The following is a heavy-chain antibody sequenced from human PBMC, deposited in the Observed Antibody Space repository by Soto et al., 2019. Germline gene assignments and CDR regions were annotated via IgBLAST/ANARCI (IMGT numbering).Heavy chain of an antibody. CDR1: GFTFSTYS. V-gene: IGHV3-21*01. CDR2: ISGRSTYI. CDR3: ASVFVGTTSHDAFDM. D-gene: IGHD1-26*01. J-gene: IGHJ3*02. Sequence: EVQLVESGGGLVKPGGSLRLSCAVSGFTFSTYSMNWVRQAPGKGLEWVSSISGRSTYIHYADSVKGRFTISRDNAKNSLYLQMNSLRPEDTAVYYCASVFVGTTSHDAFDMWGQGTMVTVSS.